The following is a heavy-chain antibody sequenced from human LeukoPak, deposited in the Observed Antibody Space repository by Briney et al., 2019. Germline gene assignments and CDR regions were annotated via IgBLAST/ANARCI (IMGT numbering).Heavy chain of an antibody. CDR1: GGSISSYY. Sequence: SETLSLTCTVSGGSISSYYWSWIRQPPGKGLEWIGYIYYSGSTNYNPSLKSRVTISVDTSKNQFSLKLSSVTAADTAVYYCARDLTGIVTGYPGGWFDPWGQGTLVTVSS. CDR2: IYYSGST. J-gene: IGHJ5*02. D-gene: IGHD3-9*01. CDR3: ARDLTGIVTGYPGGWFDP. V-gene: IGHV4-59*01.